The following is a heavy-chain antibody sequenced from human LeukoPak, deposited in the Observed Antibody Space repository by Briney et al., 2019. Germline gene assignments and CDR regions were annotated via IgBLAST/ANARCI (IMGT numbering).Heavy chain of an antibody. J-gene: IGHJ6*03. V-gene: IGHV3-30*02. CDR1: GFTFSSYG. D-gene: IGHD1-26*01. Sequence: GGSLRLSCAASGFTFSSYGMHWVRQAPGKGLEWVAFIRYDGSNKYYADSVKGRFTISRDNSKNTLYLQMNSLRAEDTALYYCANQPREGATRFYYYYMDVWGKGTTVTISS. CDR3: ANQPREGATRFYYYYMDV. CDR2: IRYDGSNK.